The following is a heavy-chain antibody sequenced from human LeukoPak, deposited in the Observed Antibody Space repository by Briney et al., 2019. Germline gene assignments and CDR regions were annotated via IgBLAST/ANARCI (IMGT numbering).Heavy chain of an antibody. J-gene: IGHJ4*02. CDR1: GFTFSSYA. Sequence: GGSLRLSCAASGFTFSSYAMSWVRQAPGKGLEWVSAISSSGGSTYYADSVKGRFTISRDNSKNTLYLQMNSLRAEDTAVYYCAKVREGSGWYGALDYWGQGTLVTVSS. CDR2: ISSSGGST. CDR3: AKVREGSGWYGALDY. D-gene: IGHD6-19*01. V-gene: IGHV3-23*01.